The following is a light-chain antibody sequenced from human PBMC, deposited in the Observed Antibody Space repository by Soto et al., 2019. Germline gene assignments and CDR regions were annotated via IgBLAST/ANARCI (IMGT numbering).Light chain of an antibody. Sequence: EIVLTQSTSTLSVSPGERATLSCRASQSVXILFVWYQQKPGQAPRILXPGATTSAKGSPARLSGSGSGTEFTRTISSLHSDDCDLYYWQQYGIATLTFGQGTRLEIK. CDR1: QSVXIL. J-gene: IGKJ5*01. CDR3: QQYGIATLT. V-gene: IGKV3-15*01. CDR2: GAT.